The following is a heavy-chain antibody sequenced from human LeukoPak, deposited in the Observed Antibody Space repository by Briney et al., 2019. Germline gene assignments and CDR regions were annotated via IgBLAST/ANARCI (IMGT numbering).Heavy chain of an antibody. Sequence: GGSLRLSCAASGFTFSSYWMSWVRQAPGKGLEWVANIKQDGSEKYYVDSVKGRFTISRDNAKNSLYLQMNSLRAEDTAVYYCARDGRGYHNSFDPWGQGTLVTVSS. D-gene: IGHD3-22*01. CDR2: IKQDGSEK. J-gene: IGHJ5*02. CDR1: GFTFSSYW. V-gene: IGHV3-7*01. CDR3: ARDGRGYHNSFDP.